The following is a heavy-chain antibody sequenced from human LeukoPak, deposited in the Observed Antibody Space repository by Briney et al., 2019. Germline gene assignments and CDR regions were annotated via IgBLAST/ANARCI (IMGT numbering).Heavy chain of an antibody. V-gene: IGHV3-21*01. CDR2: ISSSSSYI. Sequence: GGSLRLSCAASGFTFSSYSMSWVRQAPGKGLEWVSSISSSSSYICYADSVKGRFTISRDNAKNSLYLQMNSLRAEDTAVYYCAREDCSGGSCYHDYWGQGTLVTVSS. CDR3: AREDCSGGSCYHDY. CDR1: GFTFSSYS. D-gene: IGHD2-15*01. J-gene: IGHJ4*02.